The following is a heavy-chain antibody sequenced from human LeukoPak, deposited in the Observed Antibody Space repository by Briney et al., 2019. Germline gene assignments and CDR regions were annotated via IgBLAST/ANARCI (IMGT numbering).Heavy chain of an antibody. CDR2: IRYDGSNK. CDR1: GFTFSSYG. CDR3: ARRAAAWGDC. Sequence: RGGSLRLSCAASGFTFSSYGMHWVRQAPGKGLEWVAFIRYDGSNKYYADSVKGRFTISRDNSKNTLYLQMNSLRAEDTAVYYCARRAAAWGDCWGQGTLVTVSS. J-gene: IGHJ4*02. D-gene: IGHD6-13*01. V-gene: IGHV3-30*02.